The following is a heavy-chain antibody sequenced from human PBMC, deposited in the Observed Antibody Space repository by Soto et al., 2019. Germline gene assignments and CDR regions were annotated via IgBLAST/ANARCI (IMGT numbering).Heavy chain of an antibody. CDR3: AREETAWPLAYGLDV. Sequence: GGSLRLSCTGSGFIFGSYTMNWVRQALGKGLEWVSSIDRRSDIYYADSVKGRFTISRDNAKNSVSLQMNSLRAEDTAVYYCAREETAWPLAYGLDVWGQGTTVTVSS. D-gene: IGHD2-21*02. CDR2: IDRRSDI. V-gene: IGHV3-21*01. J-gene: IGHJ6*02. CDR1: GFIFGSYT.